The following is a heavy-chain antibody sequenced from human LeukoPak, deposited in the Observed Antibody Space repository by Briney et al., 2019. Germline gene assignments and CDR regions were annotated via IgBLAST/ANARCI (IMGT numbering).Heavy chain of an antibody. J-gene: IGHJ4*02. Sequence: PSETLSLTCAVYGGSFSGYYWSWIPQPPGKGLEWIGEINHIGSTNYNPPLKSRVTISADTSKNQFSLKLTSVTAADTAVYYCARAGWYGSGSYPDYWGQGTPVTVSS. CDR3: ARAGWYGSGSYPDY. V-gene: IGHV4-34*01. D-gene: IGHD3-10*01. CDR2: INHIGST. CDR1: GGSFSGYY.